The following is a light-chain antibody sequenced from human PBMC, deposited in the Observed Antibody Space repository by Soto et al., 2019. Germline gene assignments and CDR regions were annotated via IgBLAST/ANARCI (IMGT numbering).Light chain of an antibody. CDR3: GTWDSSLSAGGV. V-gene: IGLV1-44*01. Sequence: QSVLTQPPSASGTPGQRVTISCSGSSSNIGSNTVNWYQQLPGTAPKHLIFSNNQRPSGVPDRFSGSKSGTSASLAISGLQPEDEADYYCGTWDSSLSAGGVFGGGTKLTVL. CDR2: SNN. J-gene: IGLJ3*02. CDR1: SSNIGSNT.